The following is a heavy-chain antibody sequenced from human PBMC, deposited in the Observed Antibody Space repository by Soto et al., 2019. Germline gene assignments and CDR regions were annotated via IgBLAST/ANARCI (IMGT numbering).Heavy chain of an antibody. CDR1: GYTFSDYY. CDR2: IDTSGTKI. J-gene: IGHJ4*02. V-gene: IGHV3-11*01. Sequence: QVQLVESGGDLVKPGGSLRLSCAASGYTFSDYYMSWIRQAPWKGREWISYIDTSGTKIYYAYSVKGRFTITRDNDKNSLYLEMNSLRDEDTAVYYCASHYDMWSGYLSPVDYWGQGTLVTVSS. D-gene: IGHD3-3*01. CDR3: ASHYDMWSGYLSPVDY.